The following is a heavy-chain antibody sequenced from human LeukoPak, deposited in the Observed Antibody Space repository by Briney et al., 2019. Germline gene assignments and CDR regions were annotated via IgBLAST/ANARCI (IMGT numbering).Heavy chain of an antibody. Sequence: ASVKVSCKASGYTFTSYYMHWVRQAPGQGLEWMGWINPNSGATNYAQKFQGRVTMTRDTSISTAYMELSRLRSDDTAVYYCARAHLIAAAGYNWFDPWGQGTLVTVSS. D-gene: IGHD6-13*01. J-gene: IGHJ5*02. CDR3: ARAHLIAAAGYNWFDP. CDR2: INPNSGAT. V-gene: IGHV1-2*02. CDR1: GYTFTSYY.